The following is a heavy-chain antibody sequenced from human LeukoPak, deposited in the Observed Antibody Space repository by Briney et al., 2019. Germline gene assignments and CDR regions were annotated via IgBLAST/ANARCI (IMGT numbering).Heavy chain of an antibody. CDR3: ARGGGLDV. CDR2: INHNGNVN. D-gene: IGHD3-16*01. Sequence: GGSLRLSCKASGFTFSSYWMNWARQAPGKGLEWVASINHNGNVNYYVDSVKGRFTISRDNAKNSLYLKMSNLRAEDTAVYFCARGGGLDVWGQGATVTVSS. J-gene: IGHJ6*02. V-gene: IGHV3-7*03. CDR1: GFTFSSYW.